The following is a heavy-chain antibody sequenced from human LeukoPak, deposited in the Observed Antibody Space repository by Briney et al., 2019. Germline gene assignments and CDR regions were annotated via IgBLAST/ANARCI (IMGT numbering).Heavy chain of an antibody. V-gene: IGHV3-23*01. CDR2: ISGSGGST. CDR1: GFTFSTYP. CDR3: AKDLQWGDYYYGMDV. D-gene: IGHD1-26*01. J-gene: IGHJ6*02. Sequence: HPGGSLRLFCTASGFTFSTYPMSWVRKSPGKGLEGLSAISGSGGSTYHADSVKGRFTISRDNSKNTLYLQMNSLRAEDTAVYYCAKDLQWGDYYYGMDVWGQGTTVTVSS.